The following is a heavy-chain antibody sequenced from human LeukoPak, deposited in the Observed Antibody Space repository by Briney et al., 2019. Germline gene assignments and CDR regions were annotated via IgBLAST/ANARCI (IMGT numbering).Heavy chain of an antibody. CDR2: IYYSGST. CDR1: GGSFSGYY. D-gene: IGHD5-18*01. V-gene: IGHV4-59*01. J-gene: IGHJ5*02. Sequence: SETLSLTCAVYGGSFSGYYWSWIRQPPGKGLEWIGYIYYSGSTNYNPSLKSRVTISVDTSKNQFSLKLSSVTAADTAVYYCARVDTAMGPLVFDPWGQGTLVTVSS. CDR3: ARVDTAMGPLVFDP.